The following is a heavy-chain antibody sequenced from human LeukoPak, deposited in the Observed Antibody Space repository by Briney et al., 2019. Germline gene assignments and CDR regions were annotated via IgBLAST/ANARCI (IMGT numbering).Heavy chain of an antibody. V-gene: IGHV3-9*01. J-gene: IGHJ3*02. Sequence: GGSLRVSCAASGFTFDDYAMHWVRQAPGKGLECVSGISWNSGGIGYADSVKGRFTISRDNAKNSLYMLMHSLRAADTALYYCAKDLIGDYGGFFDIWGQGTMVTVSS. CDR2: ISWNSGGI. D-gene: IGHD4-17*01. CDR1: GFTFDDYA. CDR3: AKDLIGDYGGFFDI.